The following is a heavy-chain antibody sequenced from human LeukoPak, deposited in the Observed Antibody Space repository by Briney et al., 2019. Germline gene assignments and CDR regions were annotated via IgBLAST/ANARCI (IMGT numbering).Heavy chain of an antibody. D-gene: IGHD3-22*01. CDR3: ARGHYYDSSGYWSAFDI. J-gene: IGHJ3*02. Sequence: GGSLRLSCAASGFTFSSYSMNWVRQAPGKGLEWVSYISSSSSTIYYADSMKGRFTISRDNAKNSLYLQMNSLRAEDTAVYYCARGHYYDSSGYWSAFDIWGQGTMVTVSS. CDR1: GFTFSSYS. CDR2: ISSSSSTI. V-gene: IGHV3-48*01.